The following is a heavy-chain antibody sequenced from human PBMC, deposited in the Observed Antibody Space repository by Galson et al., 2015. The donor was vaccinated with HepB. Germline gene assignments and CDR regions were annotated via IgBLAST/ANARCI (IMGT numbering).Heavy chain of an antibody. J-gene: IGHJ4*02. CDR2: IKQAGSET. CDR3: ARARRYYGSGSSFDC. Sequence: SLRLSCAASGFTFSNYWMSWVRQAPGKGLERVANIKQAGSETYYADSVKGRFTISRDNANNSLYLQMNSLRAEDTAVYYCARARRYYGSGSSFDCWGQGTLVTVSS. CDR1: GFTFSNYW. V-gene: IGHV3-7*01. D-gene: IGHD3-10*01.